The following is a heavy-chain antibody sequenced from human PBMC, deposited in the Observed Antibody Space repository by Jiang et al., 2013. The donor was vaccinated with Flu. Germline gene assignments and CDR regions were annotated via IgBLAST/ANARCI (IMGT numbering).Heavy chain of an antibody. V-gene: IGHV4-34*01. Sequence: LLKPSETLSLTCAVSGGSFSGYSWSWIRQPPGKGLEWIGEIDHSGSTNFNSSLKSRVTMSLHTSTNQFSLILNSLTAADTAVYFCARGPMWSWFDPWGQGTLVTVSS. CDR1: GGSFSGYS. J-gene: IGHJ5*02. CDR3: ARGPMWSWFDP. D-gene: IGHD2-21*01. CDR2: IDHSGST.